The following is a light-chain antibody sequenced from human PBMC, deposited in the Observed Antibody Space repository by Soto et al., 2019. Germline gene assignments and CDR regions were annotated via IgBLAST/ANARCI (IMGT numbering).Light chain of an antibody. J-gene: IGKJ2*01. CDR3: QQSYSTPPK. CDR2: AAS. V-gene: IGKV1-39*01. Sequence: DIQMTQSPSSLSASVGDRVTITCRASQSISSYLNWYQQKPGKAPKLLIYAASSLQSGVPSRFGGSGSGTDFTLTISSLQPEDFATYYCQQSYSTPPKFGQGTKLEIK. CDR1: QSISSY.